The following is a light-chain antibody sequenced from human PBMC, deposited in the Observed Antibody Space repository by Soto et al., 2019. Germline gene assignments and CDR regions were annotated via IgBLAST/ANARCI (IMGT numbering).Light chain of an antibody. CDR3: QQYNNWPPVT. V-gene: IGKV3-15*01. Sequence: SVLTQSPGTLSLSPGERATLSCRASQSVSSNLAWYQQKPGQAPRLLIYGASTRATGIPARFSGSGSGTEFTLTISSLQSEDFAVYYCQQYNNWPPVTFGQGTKVDIK. CDR1: QSVSSN. J-gene: IGKJ1*01. CDR2: GAS.